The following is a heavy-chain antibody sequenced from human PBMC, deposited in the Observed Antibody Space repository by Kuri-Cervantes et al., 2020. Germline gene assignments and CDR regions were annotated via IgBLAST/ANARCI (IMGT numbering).Heavy chain of an antibody. J-gene: IGHJ6*02. V-gene: IGHV3-9*01. D-gene: IGHD2-2*01. CDR1: GFTFDDYA. Sequence: SLKISCAASGFTFDDYAMHWVRQAPGKGLEWVSGISWNSGSIGYADSVKGRFTISRDNAKNSLYLQVNSLRAEDTALYYCAKDMFSCSSTSCYRIYYYGMDVWGQGTTVTVSS. CDR2: ISWNSGSI. CDR3: AKDMFSCSSTSCYRIYYYGMDV.